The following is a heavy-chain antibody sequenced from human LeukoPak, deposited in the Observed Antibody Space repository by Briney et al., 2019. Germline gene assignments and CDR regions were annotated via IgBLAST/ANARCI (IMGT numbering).Heavy chain of an antibody. CDR1: GGSISSGGYY. D-gene: IGHD3-3*01. Sequence: SETLSLTCTVSGGSISSGGYYWSWIRQHPGKGLEWIGYIYYNGSTYYNPSLKSRVTISVDTSKNQFSLKLSSVTAADTAVYYCARDRPAAYYDFWSGPDAFDIWGQGTMVTVSS. V-gene: IGHV4-31*03. CDR3: ARDRPAAYYDFWSGPDAFDI. J-gene: IGHJ3*02. CDR2: IYYNGST.